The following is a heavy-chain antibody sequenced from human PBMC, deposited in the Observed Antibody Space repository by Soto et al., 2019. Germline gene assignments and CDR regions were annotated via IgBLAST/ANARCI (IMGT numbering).Heavy chain of an antibody. D-gene: IGHD6-19*01. CDR2: IYHGGTT. V-gene: IGHV4-38-2*02. J-gene: IGHJ4*01. Sequence: PSETLSLTCTVSGYSIVSGSYWGVIRQPPGKGPEWSASIYHGGTTFYNPSLKSRITISVDTSNNQFSLKLTSVTAADTAVYYCARVHVMVVAGSTFDYWGHGTLVTVSS. CDR1: GYSIVSGSY. CDR3: ARVHVMVVAGSTFDY.